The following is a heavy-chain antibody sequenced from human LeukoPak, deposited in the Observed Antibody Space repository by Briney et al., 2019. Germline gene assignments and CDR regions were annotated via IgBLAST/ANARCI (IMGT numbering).Heavy chain of an antibody. D-gene: IGHD3-22*01. Sequence: QSGRSLRLSCAASGFTFSSYGMHWVRQAPGKGLEWVAVISYDGSNKYYADSVKGRFTISRDNSKNTLYLQMNSLRAEDTAVYYCATHYYDSSALGYYFDYWGQGTLATVSS. V-gene: IGHV3-30*03. CDR3: ATHYYDSSALGYYFDY. CDR2: ISYDGSNK. J-gene: IGHJ4*02. CDR1: GFTFSSYG.